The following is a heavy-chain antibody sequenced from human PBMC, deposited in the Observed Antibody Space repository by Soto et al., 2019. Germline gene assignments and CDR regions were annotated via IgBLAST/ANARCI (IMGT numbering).Heavy chain of an antibody. CDR1: GGSISSSSYY. Sequence: PSETLSLTCTVSGGSISSSSYYWGWIRQPPRKGLVWTGSIYYSGTTYYNPSLKSRVTISVDTSKNQFSLKLSSVTAADTAVYYCARHRXYYDILTGYYTELNFDYWGQGTLVTVSS. V-gene: IGHV4-39*01. CDR2: IYYSGTT. D-gene: IGHD3-9*01. J-gene: IGHJ4*02. CDR3: ARHRXYYDILTGYYTELNFDY.